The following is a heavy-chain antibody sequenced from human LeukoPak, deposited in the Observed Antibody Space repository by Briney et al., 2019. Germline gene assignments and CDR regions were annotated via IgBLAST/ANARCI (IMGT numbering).Heavy chain of an antibody. Sequence: PSETLSLTCSVSGGSISSYYWSWIRQPPGKGLEWIGYIYYTGSTNYNPSLKSRVTISVDTSKNQLSLKLNSVTAADTAVYYCARELCSTTTCYFDYWGQGTLVTVSS. J-gene: IGHJ4*02. V-gene: IGHV4-59*01. CDR2: IYYTGST. D-gene: IGHD2-2*01. CDR1: GGSISSYY. CDR3: ARELCSTTTCYFDY.